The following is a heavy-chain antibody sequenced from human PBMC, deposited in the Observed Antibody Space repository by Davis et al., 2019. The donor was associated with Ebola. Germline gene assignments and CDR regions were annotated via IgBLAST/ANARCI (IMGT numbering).Heavy chain of an antibody. V-gene: IGHV1-2*02. J-gene: IGHJ4*02. CDR1: GYTFTGYY. CDR2: INPNSGGT. D-gene: IGHD3-10*01. CDR3: ARVEGVPGSGSFDY. Sequence: ASVKVSCKASGYTFTGYYMHWVRQAPGQGLEWMGWINPNSGGTNYAQKFQGRVTMTRDTSISTAYMELSRLRSDDTAVYYCARVEGVPGSGSFDYWGQGTLVTVSS.